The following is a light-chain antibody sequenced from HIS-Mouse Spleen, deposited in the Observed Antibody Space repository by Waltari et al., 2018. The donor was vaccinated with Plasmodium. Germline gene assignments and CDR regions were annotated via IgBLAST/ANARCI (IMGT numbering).Light chain of an antibody. Sequence: EIVMTQSPATLSVSPGERATLSCRASQSVSSNLAWYQQKPCQAPRLLIYGASTRATGIPAKLSGSGSGTEFTLTISSMQSEDFAVYYCQQYNNWPPWTFGQGTKVEIK. CDR3: QQYNNWPPWT. CDR2: GAS. J-gene: IGKJ1*01. CDR1: QSVSSN. V-gene: IGKV3-15*01.